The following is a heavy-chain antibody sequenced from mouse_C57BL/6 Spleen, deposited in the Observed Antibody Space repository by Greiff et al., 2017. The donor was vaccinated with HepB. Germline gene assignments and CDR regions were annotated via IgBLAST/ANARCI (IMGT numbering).Heavy chain of an antibody. V-gene: IGHV5-16*01. CDR1: GFTFSDYY. J-gene: IGHJ2*01. Sequence: EVKLVESEGGLVQPGSSMKLSCTASGFTFSDYYMAWVRQVPEKGLEWVANINYDGSSTYYLDSLKSRFIISRDNAKNILYLQMSSLKSEDTATYYCARGYSNLDYWGQGTTLTVSS. CDR2: INYDGSST. CDR3: ARGYSNLDY. D-gene: IGHD2-5*01.